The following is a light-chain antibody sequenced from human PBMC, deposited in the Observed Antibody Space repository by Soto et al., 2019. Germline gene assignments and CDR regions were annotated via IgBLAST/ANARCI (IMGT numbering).Light chain of an antibody. CDR3: QQYESYSPLT. CDR1: QSIRSW. Sequence: IQMTQSPSTLSASVGDRVTMTCRASQSIRSWLAWYQQKPGKAPKPLIYDASSLESGVPSRFSGRRSGTEFTLTISSLQPDDFGTYYCQQYESYSPLTFGGGTKVDIK. V-gene: IGKV1-5*01. J-gene: IGKJ4*01. CDR2: DAS.